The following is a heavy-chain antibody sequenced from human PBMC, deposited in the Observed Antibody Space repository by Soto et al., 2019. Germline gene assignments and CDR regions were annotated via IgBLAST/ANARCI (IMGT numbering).Heavy chain of an antibody. CDR2: IKSKTDGGTT. V-gene: IGHV3-15*01. D-gene: IGHD2-15*01. Sequence: SXGSLRLSCAASGFTVSNACMSWVRPAPGKGLEWVGRIKSKTDGGTTDYAAPVKGRFTISRDDSKNTLYLQMNSLKTEDTAVYYCTTDAPKEDIVINSPYYYYGMDVWGQGTTVTVSS. CDR3: TTDAPKEDIVINSPYYYYGMDV. J-gene: IGHJ6*02. CDR1: GFTVSNAC.